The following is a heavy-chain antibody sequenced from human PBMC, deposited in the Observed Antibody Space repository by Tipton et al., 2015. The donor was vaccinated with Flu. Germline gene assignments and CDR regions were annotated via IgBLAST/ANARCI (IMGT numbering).Heavy chain of an antibody. J-gene: IGHJ5*02. D-gene: IGHD2-15*01. Sequence: QVQLVQSGAEVKKPGASVKVSCKASGYTFTGYYMHWVRQAPGQGLEWMGRINPNSGGTNYAQKFQGRVTMIRDTSISTAYMELSRLRSDDTAVYYCARDYCSGGSCYLRGWFDPWGQGTLVTVSS. CDR2: INPNSGGT. CDR1: GYTFTGYY. CDR3: ARDYCSGGSCYLRGWFDP. V-gene: IGHV1-2*06.